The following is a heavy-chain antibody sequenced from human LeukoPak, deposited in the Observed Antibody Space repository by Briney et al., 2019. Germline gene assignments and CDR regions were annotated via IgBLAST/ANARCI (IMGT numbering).Heavy chain of an antibody. Sequence: GASVKVSCKASGGTFSSYAISWVRQAPGQGLEWMGGIIPIFGTANYAQKFQGRVTITADESTSTAYMELSSLRSEDTAVYYCARDLSPRNSGSYGGPFDYWAREPWSPSPQ. D-gene: IGHD1-26*01. CDR2: IIPIFGTA. CDR1: GGTFSSYA. V-gene: IGHV1-69*13. CDR3: ARDLSPRNSGSYGGPFDY. J-gene: IGHJ4*02.